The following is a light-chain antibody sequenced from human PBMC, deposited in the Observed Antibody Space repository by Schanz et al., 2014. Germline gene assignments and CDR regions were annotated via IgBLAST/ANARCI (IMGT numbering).Light chain of an antibody. CDR1: SSDVGGYNY. V-gene: IGLV2-11*01. CDR3: SSYGGNLGV. Sequence: QSALTQPRSVSGSPGQSVAISCTGTSSDVGGYNYVSWYQHHPGKAPKLMIYDVNNRPSGVSNRFSGSKSGNTASLTISGLQAEDEADYYCSSYGGNLGVFGTGTKVTVL. J-gene: IGLJ1*01. CDR2: DVN.